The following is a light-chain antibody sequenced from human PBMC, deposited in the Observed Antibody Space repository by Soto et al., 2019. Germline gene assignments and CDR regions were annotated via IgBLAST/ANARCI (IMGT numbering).Light chain of an antibody. CDR2: DVS. J-gene: IGKJ1*01. V-gene: IGKV1-5*02. CDR3: QQYASYWT. CDR1: QSISRW. Sequence: DIQMTQSPSALSASFGDRVTLICRASQSISRWLAWYQQKPGKAPKLLIYDVSSLEGGVPSRFSGSGSGTDFTLTISRLQPDDSATYYCQQYASYWTFGQGTKVDIK.